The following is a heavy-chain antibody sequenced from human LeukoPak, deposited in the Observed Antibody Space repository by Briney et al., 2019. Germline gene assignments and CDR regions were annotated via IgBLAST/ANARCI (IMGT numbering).Heavy chain of an antibody. Sequence: PGGSLRLPCAASGFTFSSYGMHWVRQAPGKGLEWVAVIWYDGSNKYYADSVKGRFTISRDNSKNTLYLQMNSLRAEDTAVYYCAKDWEDAIDPWGQGTLVTVSS. J-gene: IGHJ5*02. D-gene: IGHD1-26*01. CDR1: GFTFSSYG. CDR2: IWYDGSNK. V-gene: IGHV3-33*06. CDR3: AKDWEDAIDP.